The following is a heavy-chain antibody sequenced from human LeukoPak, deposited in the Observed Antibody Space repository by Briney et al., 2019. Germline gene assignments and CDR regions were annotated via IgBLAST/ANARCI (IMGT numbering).Heavy chain of an antibody. V-gene: IGHV4-34*01. CDR1: GGSFCGYY. J-gene: IGHJ4*02. CDR2: INHSGGT. D-gene: IGHD2-15*01. Sequence: SETLSLTCAVYGGSFCGYYWSWIRQPPGKGLEWIGEINHSGGTNYNPSLKSRVTISVGTSKNQFSLKLSSVTAADTAVYYCASQGKDCSGGSCYSGVRYFDYWGQGTLVTVSS. CDR3: ASQGKDCSGGSCYSGVRYFDY.